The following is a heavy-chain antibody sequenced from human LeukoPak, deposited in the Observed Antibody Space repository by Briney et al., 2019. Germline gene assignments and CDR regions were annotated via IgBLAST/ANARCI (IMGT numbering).Heavy chain of an antibody. Sequence: SETLSLTCAVFGASLSDHYWSWIRQPPGKGLEWIGEIDHIGNTNYNPSLKSRITISMDTSKNQFSLKLTSVTAADTAVYSCARGKRRNSFENVFEIWGQGTMITVSS. CDR2: IDHIGNT. CDR1: GASLSDHY. J-gene: IGHJ3*02. D-gene: IGHD2/OR15-2a*01. CDR3: ARGKRRNSFENVFEI. V-gene: IGHV4-34*01.